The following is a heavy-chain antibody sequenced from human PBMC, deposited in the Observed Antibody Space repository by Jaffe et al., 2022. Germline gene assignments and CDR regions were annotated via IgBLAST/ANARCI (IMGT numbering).Heavy chain of an antibody. CDR2: IYHSGST. V-gene: IGHV4-38-2*01. CDR3: ARYFDPGHYFDY. Sequence: QVQLQESGPGLVKPSETLSLTCAVSGYSISSGYYWGWIRQPPGKGLEWIGSIYHSGSTYYNPSLKSRVTISVDTSKNQFSLKLSSVTAADTAVYYCARYFDPGHYFDYWGQGTLVTVSS. CDR1: GYSISSGYY. J-gene: IGHJ4*02. D-gene: IGHD3-9*01.